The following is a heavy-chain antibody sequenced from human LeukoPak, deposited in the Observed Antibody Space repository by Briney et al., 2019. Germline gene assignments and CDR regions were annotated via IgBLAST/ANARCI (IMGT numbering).Heavy chain of an antibody. J-gene: IGHJ4*02. V-gene: IGHV1-2*02. Sequence: ASVKVSCKTSGYTFTGYYMHWVRQAPGQGLEWMGWINPNSGGTNYAQKFQGRVTMTRDTSISTAYMELSRLRSDDTAVYYCARGRMAGTGGAYFDYWGQGTLVTVSS. CDR1: GYTFTGYY. CDR2: INPNSGGT. D-gene: IGHD6-19*01. CDR3: ARGRMAGTGGAYFDY.